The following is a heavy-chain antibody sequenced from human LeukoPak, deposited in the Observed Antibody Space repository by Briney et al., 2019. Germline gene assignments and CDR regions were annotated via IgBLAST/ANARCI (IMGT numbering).Heavy chain of an antibody. CDR3: TRVSYYGTQPPD. CDR2: FYYSGT. V-gene: IGHV4-59*11. Sequence: SETLSLTCTVSGASISSRYWGWIRQPPGKGLEWIGNFYYSGTNYNPSLESRVTISVDTSNNQFSLSVSSVTAADTAVYYCTRVSYYGTQPPDWGQGTLVTVSS. D-gene: IGHD3-10*01. J-gene: IGHJ4*02. CDR1: GASISSRY.